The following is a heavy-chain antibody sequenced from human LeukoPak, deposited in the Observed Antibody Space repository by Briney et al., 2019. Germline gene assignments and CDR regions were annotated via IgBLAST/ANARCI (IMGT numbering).Heavy chain of an antibody. CDR2: TYYRSKWYN. Sequence: SQTLSLTCAISGDSVSSNSAAWTWIRQSPSRGLERLGRTYYRSKWYNDYAVSVKSRITINPDTSKNQFSLQLNSVTPEDTAVYYCAREHSSGWYPTAPFDPWGQGTLVTVSS. D-gene: IGHD6-19*01. CDR3: AREHSSGWYPTAPFDP. V-gene: IGHV6-1*01. CDR1: GDSVSSNSAA. J-gene: IGHJ5*02.